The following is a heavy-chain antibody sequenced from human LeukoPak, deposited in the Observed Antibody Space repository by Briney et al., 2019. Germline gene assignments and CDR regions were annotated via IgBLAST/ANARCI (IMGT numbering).Heavy chain of an antibody. Sequence: SGTLSLTCTVSGGSMSSYYWSWIRQPPVKGLEWIGYIYYSGSTNYNPSLKSRVTISVDTSKNQFSLKLSSVTAADTAVYYCARGHLYSYGPDYWGQGTLVTVSS. CDR2: IYYSGST. CDR1: GGSMSSYY. CDR3: ARGHLYSYGPDY. V-gene: IGHV4-59*01. J-gene: IGHJ4*02. D-gene: IGHD5-18*01.